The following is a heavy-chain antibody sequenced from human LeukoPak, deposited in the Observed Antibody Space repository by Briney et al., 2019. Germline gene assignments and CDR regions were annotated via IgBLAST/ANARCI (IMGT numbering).Heavy chain of an antibody. J-gene: IGHJ4*02. Sequence: SETLSLTCAVSGGSISSGGYSWSWIRQPPGKGLEWIGEINHSGSTNYNPSLKSRVTISVDTSKNQFSLKLSSVTAADTAVYYCARVVYDYVWGSYRPYYFDYWGQGTLVTVSS. CDR2: INHSGST. CDR3: ARVVYDYVWGSYRPYYFDY. D-gene: IGHD3-16*02. V-gene: IGHV4-30-2*01. CDR1: GGSISSGGYS.